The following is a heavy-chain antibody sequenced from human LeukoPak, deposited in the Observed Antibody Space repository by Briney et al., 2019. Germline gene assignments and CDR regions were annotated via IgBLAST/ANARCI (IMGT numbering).Heavy chain of an antibody. V-gene: IGHV1-2*02. CDR1: GYTFTGYY. D-gene: IGHD5-24*01. CDR3: ARGRNTIDY. Sequence: ASVKVSCKTSGYTFTGYYMHWVRQAPGQGLEWMGWINPNSGGTNYAQKFQGRVTMTRDTSITTAYMELSRLTSDDTAVYYCARGRNTIDYWGQGNLVTVSS. J-gene: IGHJ4*02. CDR2: INPNSGGT.